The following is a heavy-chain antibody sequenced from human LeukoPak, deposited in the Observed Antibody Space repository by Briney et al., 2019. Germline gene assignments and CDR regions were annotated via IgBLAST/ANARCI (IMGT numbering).Heavy chain of an antibody. Sequence: GGSLRLSCAASGFTFSSYGMHWVRQAPGKGLEWLSYITSSGSAIYYADSVRGRFTVSRDNAKKSLFLQMNSLRAEDTAIYYCASQWELHPAFWGQGTLVTVSS. CDR3: ASQWELHPAF. J-gene: IGHJ4*02. CDR1: GFTFSSYG. V-gene: IGHV3-48*01. D-gene: IGHD1-26*01. CDR2: ITSSGSAI.